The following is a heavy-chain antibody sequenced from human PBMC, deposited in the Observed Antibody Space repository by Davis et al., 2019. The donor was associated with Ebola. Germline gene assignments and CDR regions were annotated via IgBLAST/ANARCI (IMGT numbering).Heavy chain of an antibody. V-gene: IGHV1-8*01. Sequence: AASVKVSCKASGYTFTSYDINWVRQATGQGLEWMGWMNPNSGNTGYAQKFQGRVTMTRNTSISTAYMELSSLRSEDTAVYYCAVAVAAALKYYYYGMDVWGQGTTVTVSS. CDR3: AVAVAAALKYYYYGMDV. CDR1: GYTFTSYD. CDR2: MNPNSGNT. J-gene: IGHJ6*02. D-gene: IGHD6-19*01.